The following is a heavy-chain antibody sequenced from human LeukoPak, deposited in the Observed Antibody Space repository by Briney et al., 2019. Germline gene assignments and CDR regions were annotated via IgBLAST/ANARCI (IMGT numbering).Heavy chain of an antibody. CDR2: ISSSSSYI. CDR3: ARAPTFSGWFDY. CDR1: GFTFSSYW. Sequence: PGGSLRLSCAASGFTFSSYWMNWVRQAPGKGLEWVSSISSSSSYIYYADSVKGRFTISRDNAKNSLYLQMNSLRVEDTAVYYCARAPTFSGWFDYWGQGTLVTVSS. V-gene: IGHV3-21*01. J-gene: IGHJ4*02. D-gene: IGHD6-19*01.